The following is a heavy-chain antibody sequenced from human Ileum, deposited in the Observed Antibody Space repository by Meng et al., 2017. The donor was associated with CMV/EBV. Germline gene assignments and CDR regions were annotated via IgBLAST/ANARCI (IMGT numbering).Heavy chain of an antibody. CDR3: ARDTPHNAFDP. CDR2: IKQDGSEK. J-gene: IGHJ5*02. D-gene: IGHD2-15*01. CDR1: GFTFSTYW. Sequence: GGSLRLSCAASGFTFSTYWMSWVRQAPGKGLEWVANIKQDGSEKYYVDSVKGRFTVSRDNDRNIMHLQMNNLRDEDTAVYYCARDTPHNAFDPWGQGALVTVSS. V-gene: IGHV3-7*01.